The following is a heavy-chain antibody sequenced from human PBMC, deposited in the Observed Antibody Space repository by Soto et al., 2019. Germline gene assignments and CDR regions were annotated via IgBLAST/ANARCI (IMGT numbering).Heavy chain of an antibody. D-gene: IGHD3-16*01. Sequence: EVQLLESGGGLVQPGGSLRLSCSASGFSFSIFGMGWVRQAPGKGLEFVSAISDSGSNTYYSDSVKGRFSISRDNSKNTLSLEMSSLRAEDTALYYCAKEGGARKPFDYWGQGTLVTVSS. J-gene: IGHJ4*02. CDR3: AKEGGARKPFDY. CDR1: GFSFSIFG. CDR2: ISDSGSNT. V-gene: IGHV3-23*01.